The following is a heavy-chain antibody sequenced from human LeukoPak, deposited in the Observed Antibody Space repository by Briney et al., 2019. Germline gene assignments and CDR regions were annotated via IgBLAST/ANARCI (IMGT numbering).Heavy chain of an antibody. CDR3: ARAYEYGWFDP. D-gene: IGHD4/OR15-4a*01. CDR1: GYTFTDYY. Sequence: ASVKVSCKASGYTFTDYYLHWLRQAPGQGLEWMGWVNPKSGATNYAQRFQGRVTMTWQPSISTGNMELSSLRSDDTAVYYCARAYEYGWFDPWGQGTLVTVSS. V-gene: IGHV1-2*02. J-gene: IGHJ5*02. CDR2: VNPKSGAT.